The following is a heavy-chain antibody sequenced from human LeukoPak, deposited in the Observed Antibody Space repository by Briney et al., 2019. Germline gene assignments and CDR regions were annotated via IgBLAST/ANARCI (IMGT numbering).Heavy chain of an antibody. D-gene: IGHD6-19*01. Sequence: PPGGSLRLSCAASGFTFDDYAMHWVRQAPGKGLEWVSGISWNSGSIGYADSVKGRFTISRDNAKNSLYLQMNSLRTEDTALYYRAKEKNIAVGGIDYWGQGTLVTVSS. CDR3: AKEKNIAVGGIDY. V-gene: IGHV3-9*01. CDR2: ISWNSGSI. J-gene: IGHJ4*02. CDR1: GFTFDDYA.